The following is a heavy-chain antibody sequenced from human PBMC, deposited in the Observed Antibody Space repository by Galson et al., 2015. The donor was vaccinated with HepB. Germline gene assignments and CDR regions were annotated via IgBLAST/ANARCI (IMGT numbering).Heavy chain of an antibody. Sequence: SLRLSCAASGFTFDDYAMHWVRQAPGKGLEWVSGISWNSGSIGYADSVKGRFTISRDNAKNSLYLQMNSLRAEDTALYYCAKGSGFGVTHYFDYWGQGTLVTVSS. V-gene: IGHV3-9*01. J-gene: IGHJ4*02. CDR2: ISWNSGSI. D-gene: IGHD3-3*01. CDR1: GFTFDDYA. CDR3: AKGSGFGVTHYFDY.